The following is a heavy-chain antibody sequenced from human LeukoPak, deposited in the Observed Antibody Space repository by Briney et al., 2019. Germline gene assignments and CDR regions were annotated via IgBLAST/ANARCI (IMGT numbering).Heavy chain of an antibody. D-gene: IGHD3-10*01. Sequence: GASVKVSCKASGYTFTKYAMNWVRQAPGQGLEWMGWISAYNGNTELAQKFQGRVTLATDASTSTAYVELRSLTSDDTAVYFCARGGSRSRRGDDAFDIWGQGTMVTVSS. CDR1: GYTFTKYA. CDR2: ISAYNGNT. CDR3: ARGGSRSRRGDDAFDI. J-gene: IGHJ3*02. V-gene: IGHV1-18*01.